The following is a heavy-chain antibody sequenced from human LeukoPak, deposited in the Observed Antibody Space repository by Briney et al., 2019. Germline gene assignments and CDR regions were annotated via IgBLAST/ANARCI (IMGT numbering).Heavy chain of an antibody. CDR1: GGSITSHY. CDR3: AAGRTDFGVVIGAFDI. CDR2: IYYSGST. J-gene: IGHJ3*02. D-gene: IGHD3-3*01. Sequence: SETLSLTCTVSGGSITSHYWSWIRQPPGQGLEWIGYIYYSGSTNYNPSLKSRVTMSVDTSTNLLSLKVTSVTTADTAVYYCAAGRTDFGVVIGAFDIWGQGTRVTVSS. V-gene: IGHV4-59*11.